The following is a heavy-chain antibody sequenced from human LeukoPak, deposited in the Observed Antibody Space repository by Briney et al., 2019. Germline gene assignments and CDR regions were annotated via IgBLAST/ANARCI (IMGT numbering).Heavy chain of an antibody. D-gene: IGHD3-3*01. Sequence: GGSLRLSCAASGFTFSSYGMHWVRQAPGKGLEWVAVISYDGSNKYYADSVKGRFTISRDNSKNTLYLQMNSLRAEDTAVYYCAKDSTIFGVVIFGDYWGQGTLVTVSS. J-gene: IGHJ4*02. CDR2: ISYDGSNK. CDR1: GFTFSSYG. V-gene: IGHV3-30*18. CDR3: AKDSTIFGVVIFGDY.